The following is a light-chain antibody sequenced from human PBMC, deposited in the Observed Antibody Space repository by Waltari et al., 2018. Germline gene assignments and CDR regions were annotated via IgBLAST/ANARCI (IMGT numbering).Light chain of an antibody. CDR2: QAF. J-gene: IGKJ1*01. Sequence: DIQMTQSPSTLSASVGDRVTITCRASQSISGWLAWYQQKPGNAPKLLIYQAFTLESGVPSRFSGSGSGTYCTLTISSLQPDDFATYFCQQYNSPPTFGQGTKVEIK. CDR1: QSISGW. V-gene: IGKV1-5*03. CDR3: QQYNSPPT.